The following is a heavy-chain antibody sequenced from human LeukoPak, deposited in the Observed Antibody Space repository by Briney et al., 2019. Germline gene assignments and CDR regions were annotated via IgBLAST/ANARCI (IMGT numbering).Heavy chain of an antibody. Sequence: GGSLRLSCEASGFPFGAYVMSWVRQAPGKGLEWVACINHNSEMILYPDFVKGRFTISRDNAKNSLYLQMNSLRDEDTALYYCARDTEWAFAYWGQGTRVIVSS. J-gene: IGHJ4*02. V-gene: IGHV3-48*02. CDR1: GFPFGAYV. D-gene: IGHD1-26*01. CDR2: INHNSEMI. CDR3: ARDTEWAFAY.